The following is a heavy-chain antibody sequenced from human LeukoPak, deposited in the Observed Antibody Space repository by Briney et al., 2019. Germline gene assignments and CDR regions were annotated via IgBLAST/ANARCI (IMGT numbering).Heavy chain of an antibody. CDR1: GYTFTGYY. CDR3: ARETPVVGDAFDI. Sequence: ASVKVSCKASGYTFTGYYMHWVRQAPGQGLEWMGWINPNSGGTNYAQKFQGRVTMTRDTSISTAYMELSRLGSDDTAVYYCARETPVVGDAFDIWGQGTMVTVSS. V-gene: IGHV1-2*02. J-gene: IGHJ3*02. D-gene: IGHD2-2*01. CDR2: INPNSGGT.